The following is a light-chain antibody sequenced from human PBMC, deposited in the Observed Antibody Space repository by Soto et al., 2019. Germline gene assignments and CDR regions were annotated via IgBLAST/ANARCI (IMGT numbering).Light chain of an antibody. V-gene: IGKV1-39*01. CDR2: SAS. CDR1: QAITNY. Sequence: DFQMTQSPSSLSASVGDRVTITCRASQAITNYLNWYQQKPGKAPNLLVHSASTLQSGVPSRFSGSGSGTDFTLTISSLQPEDFATYYCQQSYAVPITFGQGTRLEIK. J-gene: IGKJ5*01. CDR3: QQSYAVPIT.